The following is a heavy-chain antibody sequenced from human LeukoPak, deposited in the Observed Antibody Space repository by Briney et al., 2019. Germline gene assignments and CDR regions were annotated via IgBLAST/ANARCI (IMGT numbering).Heavy chain of an antibody. V-gene: IGHV3-30*18. D-gene: IGHD1-7*01. CDR1: GFTFSNYD. J-gene: IGHJ4*02. CDR2: ISYDGDNK. Sequence: TGGSLRLSCAASGFTFSNYDMHWVRQAPGKGLEWVAVISYDGDNKYYADSAKGRFTISRDNSKNTLYLQMNSLRAEDTAVYYCAKGTEAYNWNYGLFYWGQGTLVTVSS. CDR3: AKGTEAYNWNYGLFY.